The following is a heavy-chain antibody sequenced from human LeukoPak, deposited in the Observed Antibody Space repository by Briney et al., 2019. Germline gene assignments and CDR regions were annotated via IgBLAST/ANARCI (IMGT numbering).Heavy chain of an antibody. Sequence: GGSLRLSCAVSGLRFGSFWMSWVRQAPGKGLEWVANINQDGSEKYFVDSVRGRFTISRDNAKNSLHLQMNNLRAEDTAVHYCARERAGRFFDYWGQGTLVTVSS. CDR2: INQDGSEK. CDR1: GLRFGSFW. CDR3: ARERAGRFFDY. V-gene: IGHV3-7*01. D-gene: IGHD6-13*01. J-gene: IGHJ4*02.